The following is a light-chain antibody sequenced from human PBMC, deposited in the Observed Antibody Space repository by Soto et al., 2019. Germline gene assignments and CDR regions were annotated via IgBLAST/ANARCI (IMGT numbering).Light chain of an antibody. V-gene: IGKV3-11*01. Sequence: ETVLTQSPATLSLSPVESATLSCRASQIVTTYLAWYQQKPGQAPRLLIYDASVRATGIPARFSASGSGTDFTLTISSLEPEDFAVYYCQQRSNWPPEITFGQGTRLEIK. CDR1: QIVTTY. CDR3: QQRSNWPPEIT. J-gene: IGKJ5*01. CDR2: DAS.